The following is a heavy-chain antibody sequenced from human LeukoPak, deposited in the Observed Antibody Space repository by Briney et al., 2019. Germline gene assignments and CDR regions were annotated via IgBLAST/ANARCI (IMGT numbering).Heavy chain of an antibody. J-gene: IGHJ4*02. CDR3: ARDRMVTLYYFEY. V-gene: IGHV3-30-3*01. CDR1: GFTFSTYA. CDR2: ISYDGSNK. D-gene: IGHD2-21*02. Sequence: GGSLRLSCAASGFTFSTYAMHWVRQAPGKGLEWVAVISYDGSNKYYADSVKGRFTISRDNSKNTLYLQMNSLRAEDTAVYYCARDRMVTLYYFEYWGRGTLVTVSS.